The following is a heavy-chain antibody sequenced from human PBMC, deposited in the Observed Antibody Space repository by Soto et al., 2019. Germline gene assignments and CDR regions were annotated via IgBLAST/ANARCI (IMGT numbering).Heavy chain of an antibody. Sequence: QVQLVESGGGVVQPGRSLRLSCAASGFTFSSHAMHWVRQAPGKGLEWVAVISYDGSNKYYADSVKGRFTISRDNSKNTLYLQMNSLRAEDTAVYYCARDRVSSLDYWGQGTLVTVSS. CDR3: ARDRVSSLDY. D-gene: IGHD6-13*01. CDR2: ISYDGSNK. V-gene: IGHV3-30-3*01. J-gene: IGHJ4*02. CDR1: GFTFSSHA.